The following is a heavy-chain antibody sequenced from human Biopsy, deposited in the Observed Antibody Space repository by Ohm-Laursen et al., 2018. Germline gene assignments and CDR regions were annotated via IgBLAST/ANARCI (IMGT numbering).Heavy chain of an antibody. J-gene: IGHJ6*02. CDR1: GGSFNDYS. CDR3: ARGVLVKKYITAWYGLATYPKPSGFECRGMDV. CDR2: IKQSGVT. V-gene: IGHV4-34*01. Sequence: SETLSLTCAVSGGSFNDYSWTWIRRSPGKGLEWIGEIKQSGVTKYNPSLKSRVTISADTSKNQFSLKLTSVTAADTALYFCARGVLVKKYITAWYGLATYPKPSGFECRGMDVWGQGTTVTVSS. D-gene: IGHD6-13*01.